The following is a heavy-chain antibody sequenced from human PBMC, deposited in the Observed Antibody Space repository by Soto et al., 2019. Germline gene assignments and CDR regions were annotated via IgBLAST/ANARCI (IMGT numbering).Heavy chain of an antibody. D-gene: IGHD3-16*01. CDR3: VRDYRITVWGRFDP. CDR2: IYYSGST. J-gene: IGHJ5*02. CDR1: GDSISTDY. V-gene: IGHV4-59*01. Sequence: SETLSLTCTVSGDSISTDYWSWIRQSPGKGLEWIGCIYYSGSTNYNPSLKSRVTISVDTSKNQFSLKLSSVTAADTAVYYCVRDYRITVWGRFDPWGQGTLVTVSS.